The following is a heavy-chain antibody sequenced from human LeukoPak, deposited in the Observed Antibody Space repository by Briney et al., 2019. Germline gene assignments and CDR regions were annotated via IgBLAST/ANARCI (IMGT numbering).Heavy chain of an antibody. Sequence: ASVKVSCKASNNTLSNNGITWVRQAPGQGLEWMGWINPNSGGTNYAQKFQGRVTMTRDTSISTAYMELSRLRSDDTAVYYCARDMGRLTGDDAFDIWGQGTMVTVSS. CDR2: INPNSGGT. D-gene: IGHD7-27*01. CDR1: NNTLSNNG. V-gene: IGHV1-2*02. CDR3: ARDMGRLTGDDAFDI. J-gene: IGHJ3*02.